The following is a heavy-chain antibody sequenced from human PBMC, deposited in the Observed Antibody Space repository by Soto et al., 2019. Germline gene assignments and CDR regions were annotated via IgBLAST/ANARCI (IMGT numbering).Heavy chain of an antibody. J-gene: IGHJ4*02. Sequence: SETLSLTCTVAGVSFSSCDCYWSWIRQPPGKGLEWIGYIYYSGNTSYNPSLKSRVTISVDTSKNQFSLRLSSATAADTAVYYCARSLGYCRGGSCQSMGFDYWGQGTLVTVSS. CDR1: GVSFSSCDCY. CDR3: ARSLGYCRGGSCQSMGFDY. CDR2: IYYSGNT. V-gene: IGHV4-30-4*01. D-gene: IGHD2-15*01.